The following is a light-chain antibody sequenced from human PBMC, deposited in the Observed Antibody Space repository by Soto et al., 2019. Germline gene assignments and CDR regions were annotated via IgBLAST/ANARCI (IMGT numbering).Light chain of an antibody. CDR3: KQVSSFPLT. Sequence: DIQMAQSPSSVSASVGDSVTISCRASQGVSSWLAWFQQHPGKAPSLLIYKATNLQTGVPSRFRGSGSDTSLTATLRTLKPEHFATYFCKQVSSFPLTFGGGPRCSSN. J-gene: IGKJ4*01. V-gene: IGKV1-12*01. CDR2: KAT. CDR1: QGVSSW.